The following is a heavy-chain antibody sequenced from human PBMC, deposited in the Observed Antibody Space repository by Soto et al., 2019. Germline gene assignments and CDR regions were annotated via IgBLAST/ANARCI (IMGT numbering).Heavy chain of an antibody. J-gene: IGHJ4*02. CDR3: ARLGGYYQALDH. CDR1: GGSISSYY. CDR2: IDYSGST. V-gene: IGHV4-59*01. D-gene: IGHD3-3*01. Sequence: SETLSLTCTIYGGSISSYYWSWIRQPPGKGLEWIGYIDYSGSTNYNPSLKSRVTISIDTSKNHFSLRLSSVTAADTAVYYCARLGGYYQALDHWSQGTLVTVSS.